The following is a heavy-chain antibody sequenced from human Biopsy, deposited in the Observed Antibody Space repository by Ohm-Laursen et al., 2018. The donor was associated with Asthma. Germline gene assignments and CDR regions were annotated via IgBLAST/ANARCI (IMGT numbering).Heavy chain of an antibody. CDR2: INPSGGST. J-gene: IGHJ6*02. Sequence: ASVKVSCNASGYTFTSYYMHWVRQAPGQGLEWMGIINPSGGSTSYAQKFQGRVTMTRDTSTSTVYMELSSLRSEDTAVYYCARDPHNSYLASLRTKFNYYYYGMDVWGQGTTVTVSS. CDR1: GYTFTSYY. V-gene: IGHV1-46*01. D-gene: IGHD1-7*01. CDR3: ARDPHNSYLASLRTKFNYYYYGMDV.